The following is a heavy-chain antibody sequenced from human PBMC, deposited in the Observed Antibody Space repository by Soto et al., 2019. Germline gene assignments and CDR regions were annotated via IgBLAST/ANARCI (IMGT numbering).Heavy chain of an antibody. V-gene: IGHV3-15*07. D-gene: IGHD3-9*01. Sequence: EVQLVESGGGLLKPGGSLRLSYAASGFTFSGAWMHWVRQAPGKGLEWVGLIKSKANGETTHYAAPVQGRFTISRDDSKNTVYLQMSSLKTEDTAVYHCAADLPGDRSDWAFDYWGQGTLVTVSS. CDR3: AADLPGDRSDWAFDY. J-gene: IGHJ4*02. CDR2: IKSKANGETT. CDR1: GFTFSGAW.